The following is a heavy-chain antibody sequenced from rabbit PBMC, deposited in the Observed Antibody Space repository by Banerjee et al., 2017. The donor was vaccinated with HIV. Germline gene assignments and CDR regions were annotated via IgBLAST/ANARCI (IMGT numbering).Heavy chain of an antibody. V-gene: IGHV1S45*01. Sequence: QAQLEEFGGGLVKPGASLTLTCKASGLDFSSSYWRYWVRQAPGKGLEWIGVVSESGRAYYSSWVNGRFTISKTSTTVTLQMTSLTVADTATYFCAREPDNAAYFNLWGPGTLVTVS. J-gene: IGHJ4*01. CDR3: AREPDNAAYFNL. CDR1: GLDFSSSYW. CDR2: VSESGRA. D-gene: IGHD4-2*01.